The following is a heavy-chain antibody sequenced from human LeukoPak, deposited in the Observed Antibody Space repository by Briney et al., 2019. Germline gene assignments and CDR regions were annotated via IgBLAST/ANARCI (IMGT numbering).Heavy chain of an antibody. J-gene: IGHJ3*02. D-gene: IGHD6-19*01. V-gene: IGHV3-7*01. CDR3: ARRGQWLAHDAFDI. CDR2: IKTDGSEK. CDR1: GFTFSNYW. Sequence: PGGSLRLSCEGSGFTFSNYWMGWVRQAPGKGLQWVANIKTDGSEKYYVDSVKGRFTISRDNAKNSLYLQMNSLRAEDTAVYYCARRGQWLAHDAFDIWGQGTMVTVSS.